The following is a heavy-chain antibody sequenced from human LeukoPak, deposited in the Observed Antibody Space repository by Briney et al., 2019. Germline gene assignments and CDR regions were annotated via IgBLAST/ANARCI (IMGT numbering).Heavy chain of an antibody. V-gene: IGHV1-69*02. J-gene: IGHJ4*02. CDR1: GGTFSSYT. CDR2: IIPILGIA. CDR3: ARALTYYYDSSGYLDY. D-gene: IGHD3-22*01. Sequence: ASVKDSCKASGGTFSSYTISWVRQAPGQGLEWMGRIIPILGIANYAQKFQGRVTITADKSTSTAYMELSSLRSEDTAVYYWARALTYYYDSSGYLDYWGQGTLVTVSS.